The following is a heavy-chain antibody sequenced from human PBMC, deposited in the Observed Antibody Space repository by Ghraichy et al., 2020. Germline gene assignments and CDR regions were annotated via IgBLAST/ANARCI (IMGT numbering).Heavy chain of an antibody. V-gene: IGHV1-24*01. CDR3: ATAKYSSSSWWFDP. CDR2: FDPEDGET. D-gene: IGHD6-6*01. J-gene: IGHJ5*02. CDR1: GYTLTALS. Sequence: ASVKVSCKVSGYTLTALSMHWVRQSPGKGLEWMGGFDPEDGETIYAQKFQGRVTMTEDTSTDTAYMELSSLRSEDTAVYYCATAKYSSSSWWFDPWGQGTLVTVSA.